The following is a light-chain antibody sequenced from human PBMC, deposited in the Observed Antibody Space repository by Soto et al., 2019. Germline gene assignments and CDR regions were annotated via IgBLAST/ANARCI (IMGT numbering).Light chain of an antibody. J-gene: IGLJ1*01. CDR1: GRDIGAYNY. CDR3: SSYTTSYCYV. Sequence: QSALTQPASVSGSPGQSITISCTGSGRDIGAYNYVSWYQQHPGKAPKLIIYEVENRPSGVSNRFSSSKSSFTASLTISGLQAEDEADYYCSSYTTSYCYVFGPGTKVTVL. CDR2: EVE. V-gene: IGLV2-14*01.